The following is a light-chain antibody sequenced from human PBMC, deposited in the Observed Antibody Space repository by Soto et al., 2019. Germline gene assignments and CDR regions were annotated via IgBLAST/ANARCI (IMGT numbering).Light chain of an antibody. Sequence: EIVLTQSPATLSLSPGERATLSCRASQSVSSYLAWYQQKPGQAPRLLIYDASNRATGIPARFSGSGSGTDFTLNISSLEPEDFAVYYCQQRSNWPLITFGQGTRLEIK. V-gene: IGKV3-11*01. CDR3: QQRSNWPLIT. CDR1: QSVSSY. J-gene: IGKJ5*01. CDR2: DAS.